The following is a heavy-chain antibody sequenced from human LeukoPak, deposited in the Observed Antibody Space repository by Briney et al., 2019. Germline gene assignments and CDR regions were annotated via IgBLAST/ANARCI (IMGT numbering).Heavy chain of an antibody. CDR3: ARVGEGAAKD. J-gene: IGHJ4*02. V-gene: IGHV3-53*01. CDR1: GFTVSNNY. CDR2: IYSGGST. Sequence: GGSLRLSCAASGFTVSNNYMGWVRQAPGKGLEWVSVIYSGGSTYYADSAKGRFTISRDNSKNTLYLQMNSLRAEDTAVYYCARVGEGAAKDWGQGTLVTVSS. D-gene: IGHD1-26*01.